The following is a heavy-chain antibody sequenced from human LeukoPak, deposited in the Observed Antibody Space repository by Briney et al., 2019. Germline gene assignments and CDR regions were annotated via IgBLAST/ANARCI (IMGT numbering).Heavy chain of an antibody. CDR3: ARGSQTQLLMFYQAGAFDI. J-gene: IGHJ3*02. D-gene: IGHD2-2*01. V-gene: IGHV4-31*03. CDR2: IYYSGST. Sequence: SDTLSLTCTVSGGSISSGGYYWSWIRQHPGKGLEWIGYIYYSGSTYYNPSLKSRVTISVDTSKNQFSLKLSSVTAADTAVYYCARGSQTQLLMFYQAGAFDIWGQGTMVTVSS. CDR1: GGSISSGGYY.